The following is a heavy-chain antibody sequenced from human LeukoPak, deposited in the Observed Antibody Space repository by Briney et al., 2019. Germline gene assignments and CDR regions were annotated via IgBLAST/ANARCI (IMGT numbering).Heavy chain of an antibody. D-gene: IGHD6-19*01. Sequence: GGSLRLSCTAFGFTFGDYAMSWFRQAPGKGLEWVGFVRSRAYGGTTEYAASVQGRFTISRDDSKSIAYLQMNSLKTEDTAVYYCARRYSSGWYYFDYWGQGTLVTVSS. CDR1: GFTFGDYA. CDR3: ARRYSSGWYYFDY. V-gene: IGHV3-49*03. J-gene: IGHJ4*02. CDR2: VRSRAYGGTT.